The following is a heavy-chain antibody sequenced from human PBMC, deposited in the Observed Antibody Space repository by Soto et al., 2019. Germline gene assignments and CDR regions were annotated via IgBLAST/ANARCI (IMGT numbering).Heavy chain of an antibody. CDR3: AALTYYDFWSGYYSLDY. V-gene: IGHV4-59*08. CDR2: IYYSGST. CDR1: GGSISSYY. J-gene: IGHJ4*02. D-gene: IGHD3-3*01. Sequence: SETLSLTCTVSGGSISSYYWSWIRQPPGKGLEWIGYIYYSGSTNYNPSLKSRVTISVDTSKNQFSLKLSSVTAADTAVYYCAALTYYDFWSGYYSLDYWGQGTLVTSPQ.